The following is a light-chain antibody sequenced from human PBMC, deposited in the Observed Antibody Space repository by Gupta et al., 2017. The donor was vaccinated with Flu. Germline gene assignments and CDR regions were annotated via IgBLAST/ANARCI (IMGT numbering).Light chain of an antibody. Sequence: PSSLSASVGDRITITCRASQDIRDSLAWYQHKPGKGPSLLIYAASTLHSGVPSRFGGSGSGTXFTLTIXSLQPEDVATYYCQKVNGAPISFGXGTKVEI. CDR2: AAS. V-gene: IGKV1-27*01. CDR3: QKVNGAPIS. J-gene: IGKJ4*01. CDR1: QDIRDS.